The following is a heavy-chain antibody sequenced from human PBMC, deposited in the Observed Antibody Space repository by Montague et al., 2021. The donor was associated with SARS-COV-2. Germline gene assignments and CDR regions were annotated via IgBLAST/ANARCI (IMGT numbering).Heavy chain of an antibody. Sequence: SETLSLTCAVSGYSISSSNWWGWIRQPPGKGLEWIGYIYYSGSIYYNPSLNSRVTMSVDTSKNQFSLKLSSVTAVDTAVYYCARSPCSSTSCYAGWFDPWGQGTLVTVSS. D-gene: IGHD2-2*01. V-gene: IGHV4-28*05. CDR1: GYSISSSNW. J-gene: IGHJ5*02. CDR3: ARSPCSSTSCYAGWFDP. CDR2: IYYSGSI.